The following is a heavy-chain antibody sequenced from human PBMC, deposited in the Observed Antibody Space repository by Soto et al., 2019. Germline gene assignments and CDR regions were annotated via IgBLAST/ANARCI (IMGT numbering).Heavy chain of an antibody. CDR2: IYSSGST. CDR3: ARDLTYYYDSSGYYNDY. Sequence: SETLSLTCTVSGGSISSGVDYWNWIRQSPGKGLEWIGYIYSSGSTYYNPSLKSRVTISVDTSKNQFSLKLSSVTAADTAVYYCARDLTYYYDSSGYYNDYWGQGTLVT. CDR1: GGSISSGVDY. D-gene: IGHD3-22*01. V-gene: IGHV4-31*03. J-gene: IGHJ4*02.